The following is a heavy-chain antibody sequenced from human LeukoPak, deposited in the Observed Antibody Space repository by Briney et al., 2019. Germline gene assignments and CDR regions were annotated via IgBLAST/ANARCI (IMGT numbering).Heavy chain of an antibody. Sequence: GGSLRLSCAASGFTFSNYAMSWVRQAPGKGLEWVSSLNGRGDSPYYADSVKGRFTISRDNSKNTLYLQMNSLRAEDTAVYYCAKDRFSSGWGQGTLVTVSS. CDR1: GFTFSNYA. CDR2: LNGRGDSP. J-gene: IGHJ4*02. V-gene: IGHV3-23*01. D-gene: IGHD6-19*01. CDR3: AKDRFSSG.